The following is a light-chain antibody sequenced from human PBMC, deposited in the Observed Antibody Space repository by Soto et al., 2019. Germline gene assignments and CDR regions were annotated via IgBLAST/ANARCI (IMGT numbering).Light chain of an antibody. Sequence: DIQMTQSPSSLSASVGDRVTITCRASQTITTYLNWYQQKPGKAPKLLIYGASSLQSGVPSRFTGSGSGTDFTLTISSLQPEDFATYYCQQSHSTPWTFGQGTKVEIK. CDR2: GAS. CDR3: QQSHSTPWT. J-gene: IGKJ1*01. V-gene: IGKV1-39*01. CDR1: QTITTY.